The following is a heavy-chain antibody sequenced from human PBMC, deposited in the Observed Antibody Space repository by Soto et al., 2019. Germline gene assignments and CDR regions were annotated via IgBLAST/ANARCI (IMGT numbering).Heavy chain of an antibody. J-gene: IGHJ4*02. D-gene: IGHD6-13*01. V-gene: IGHV4-4*02. CDR1: GGSISSNNW. Sequence: QVQLEESGPGLAKPSGTLSLTCTVSGGSISSNNWWSWVRQPPGKGLEWVGEIYHSGGTNYNPSLKSRVXIXVXTXXDQFSLRLSSVTAADTAVYYCARHIAASGTYSLDFWGQGTLVTVSS. CDR3: ARHIAASGTYSLDF. CDR2: IYHSGGT.